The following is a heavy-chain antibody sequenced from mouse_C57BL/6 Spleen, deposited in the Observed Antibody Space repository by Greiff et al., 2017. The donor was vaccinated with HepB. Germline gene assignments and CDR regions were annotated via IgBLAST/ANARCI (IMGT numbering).Heavy chain of an antibody. CDR2: IDPNSGGT. CDR3: ARGYYSNYGYAMDY. Sequence: QVQLKQPGAELVKPGASVKLSCKASGYTFTSYWMHWVKQRPGRGLEWIGRIDPNSGGTKYNEKFKSKATLTVDKPSSTAYMQLSSLTSEDSAVYYCARGYYSNYGYAMDYWGQGTSVTVSS. D-gene: IGHD2-5*01. J-gene: IGHJ4*01. CDR1: GYTFTSYW. V-gene: IGHV1-72*01.